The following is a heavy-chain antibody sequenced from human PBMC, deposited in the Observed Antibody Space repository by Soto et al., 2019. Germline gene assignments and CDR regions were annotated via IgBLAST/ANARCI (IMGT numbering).Heavy chain of an antibody. D-gene: IGHD4-4*01. V-gene: IGHV3-64*01. Sequence: EVQLAESGGGMVQPGGSLRLSCVASGFTFSSYDMHWVRQAPGKGLEYVSSISSNGGTTYYGNSVKGRFTISRDNSKNKRYLQMGSLRAEDMAVYYCVRRVSGNYDYLGQGTLVTVSS. CDR2: ISSNGGTT. CDR1: GFTFSSYD. CDR3: VRRVSGNYDY. J-gene: IGHJ4*02.